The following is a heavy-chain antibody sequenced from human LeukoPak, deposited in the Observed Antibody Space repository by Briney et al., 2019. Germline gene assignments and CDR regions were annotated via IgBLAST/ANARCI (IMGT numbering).Heavy chain of an antibody. CDR2: ISSSGSTI. CDR3: AREQWLVLLAFDI. Sequence: PGGSLRLSCAASGFTFSSYEMNWVRQAPGKGLDWVSYISSSGSTIYYADSVKGRFTISRDNAKNSLYLQMNSLRAEDTAVYYCAREQWLVLLAFDIWGQGTMVTVPS. V-gene: IGHV3-48*03. CDR1: GFTFSSYE. J-gene: IGHJ3*02. D-gene: IGHD6-19*01.